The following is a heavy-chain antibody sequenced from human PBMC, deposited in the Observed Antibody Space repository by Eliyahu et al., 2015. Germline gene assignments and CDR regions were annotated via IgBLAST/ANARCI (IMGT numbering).Heavy chain of an antibody. V-gene: IGHV3-53*01. CDR1: GFTRRSHX. CDR2: IYSGGST. J-gene: IGHJ4*02. D-gene: IGHD6-13*01. Sequence: EVQLVESGXGLIQPGGSLXXSCSASGFTRRSHXHXWVPQGPGRGLXWVAVIYSGGSTYYADSVKGRFTISRDNSKNTLYLQMNSLRAEDTAVYYCARDGSGSSSLGYFDYWGQGTLVTVSS. CDR3: ARDGSGSSSLGYFDY.